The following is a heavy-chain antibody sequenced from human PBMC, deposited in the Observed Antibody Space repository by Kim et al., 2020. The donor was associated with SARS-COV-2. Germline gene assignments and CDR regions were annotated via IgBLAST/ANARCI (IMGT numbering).Heavy chain of an antibody. Sequence: SETLSLTCTVSGGSISSYYWSWIRQPPGKGLEWIGYIYYSGSTNYNPSLKSRVTISVDTSKNQFSLKLSSVTAADTAVYYCARDYDFWSGLGLDVWGQGT. CDR3: ARDYDFWSGLGLDV. D-gene: IGHD3-3*01. J-gene: IGHJ6*02. V-gene: IGHV4-59*01. CDR2: IYYSGST. CDR1: GGSISSYY.